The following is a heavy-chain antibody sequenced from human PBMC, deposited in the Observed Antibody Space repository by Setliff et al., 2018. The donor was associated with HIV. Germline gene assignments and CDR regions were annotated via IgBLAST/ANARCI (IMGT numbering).Heavy chain of an antibody. D-gene: IGHD2-21*01. CDR2: ISTYNGNT. Sequence: ASVKVSCKASGYTVTTYGIIWVRQDPGQGLELMGWISTYNGNTNYAQKFQGRVTMTTVTSTSTAYMELRSLRSDDTAVYYCARLSIPAYYYMGVWGKGATVTVSS. J-gene: IGHJ6*03. CDR1: GYTVTTYG. CDR3: ARLSIPAYYYMGV. V-gene: IGHV1-18*01.